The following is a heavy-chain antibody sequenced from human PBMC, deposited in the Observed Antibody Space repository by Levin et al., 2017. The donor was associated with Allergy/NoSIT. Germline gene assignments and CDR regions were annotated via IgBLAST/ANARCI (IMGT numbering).Heavy chain of an antibody. CDR2: INPNSGGT. V-gene: IGHV1-2*02. Sequence: ASVKVSCKASGYTFTGYYMHWVRQAPGQGLEWMGWINPNSGGTNYAQKFQGRVTMTRDTSISTAYMELSRLRSDDTAVYYCARALEMATAHDAFDIWGQGTMVTVSS. J-gene: IGHJ3*02. CDR1: GYTFTGYY. CDR3: ARALEMATAHDAFDI. D-gene: IGHD5-24*01.